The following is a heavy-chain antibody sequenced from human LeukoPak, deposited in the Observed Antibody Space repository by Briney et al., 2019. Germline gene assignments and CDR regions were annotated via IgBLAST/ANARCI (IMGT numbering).Heavy chain of an antibody. D-gene: IGHD2-8*01. CDR2: INSNNGGT. CDR3: ARDRTQGVWYLDL. J-gene: IGHJ2*01. CDR1: GYTFTGHY. Sequence: ASVKVSCKASGYTFTGHYMHWVRQAPGQGLEWMGWINSNNGGTSYAQKFQGRVTMTRDTSINTAYMELSRLISDDTAVYYCARDRTQGVWYLDLWGRGTLITVSS. V-gene: IGHV1-2*02.